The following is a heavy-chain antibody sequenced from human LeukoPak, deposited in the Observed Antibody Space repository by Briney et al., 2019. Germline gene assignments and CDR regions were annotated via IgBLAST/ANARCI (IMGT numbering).Heavy chain of an antibody. CDR1: GFTFSSSW. CDR2: IKKDGSEK. CDR3: SRSLDY. Sequence: GGSLRLSCAASGFTFSSSWMDWVRQAPGKGLEWVANIKKDGSEKYYVDSVKGRFIISRDNTKNSLYLQMNNLRVEDTATYCCSRSLDYWGQGIRVTVSS. J-gene: IGHJ4*02. V-gene: IGHV3-7*01.